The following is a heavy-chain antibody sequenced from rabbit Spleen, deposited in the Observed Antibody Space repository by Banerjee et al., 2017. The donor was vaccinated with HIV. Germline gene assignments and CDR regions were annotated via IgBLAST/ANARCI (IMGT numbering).Heavy chain of an antibody. V-gene: IGHV1S40*01. CDR1: GFSFNSGYD. Sequence: QSLGESGGGLVKPGASLTLTCKASGFSFNSGYDMCWVRQAPGKGLEWIACIYAGSSGNTYSATWAKGRFTISKTSSTTVTLQMTSLTAADTATYFCARDAGTSFSTYGMDLWGQGTLVTVS. J-gene: IGHJ6*01. D-gene: IGHD8-1*01. CDR2: IYAGSSGNT. CDR3: ARDAGTSFSTYGMDL.